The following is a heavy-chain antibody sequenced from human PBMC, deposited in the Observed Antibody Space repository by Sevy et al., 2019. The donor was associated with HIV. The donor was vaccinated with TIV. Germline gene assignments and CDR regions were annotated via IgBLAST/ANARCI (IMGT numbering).Heavy chain of an antibody. V-gene: IGHV1-2*02. Sequence: ASLKVSCKASGYTFTGYYMHWMRQAPGQGLEWMGWINSDSGGPIYAPKFQGRVTLTRDTSISTAYMDLSRLKSDDTAVYYCVRDDRDGYFEYWGQGTLVTVSS. CDR2: INSDSGGP. J-gene: IGHJ4*02. CDR1: GYTFTGYY. CDR3: VRDDRDGYFEY.